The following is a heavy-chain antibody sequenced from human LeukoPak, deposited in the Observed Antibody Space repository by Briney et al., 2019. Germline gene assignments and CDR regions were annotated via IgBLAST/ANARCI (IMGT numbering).Heavy chain of an antibody. Sequence: GGSLRLSCAASGFTVSSNHMSWVRQAPGKGLEWVSVIYSGGSTYYADSVKGRFTISRHNSKNTLYLQMNSLRAEDTAVYYCAGWGPDSSSWYEELDYWGQGTLVTVSS. V-gene: IGHV3-53*04. CDR1: GFTVSSNH. D-gene: IGHD6-13*01. CDR3: AGWGPDSSSWYEELDY. CDR2: IYSGGST. J-gene: IGHJ4*02.